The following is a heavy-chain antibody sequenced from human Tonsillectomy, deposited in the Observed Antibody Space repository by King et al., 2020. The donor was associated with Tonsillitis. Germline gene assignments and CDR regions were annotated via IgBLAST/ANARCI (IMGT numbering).Heavy chain of an antibody. J-gene: IGHJ2*01. CDR3: APQGTSGWGGPFDL. V-gene: IGHV3-30-3*01. D-gene: IGHD6-19*01. CDR2: ISYDGANK. CDR1: GFTFSSYA. Sequence: VQLVESGGGVVQPGRSLRLSCAASGFTFSSYAIHWVRQAPGKGLEWVAVISYDGANKYYADSVKGRFTISRDNSKNTLYLQMNSLRPDDTAVYYCAPQGTSGWGGPFDLWGRGTLVIVSS.